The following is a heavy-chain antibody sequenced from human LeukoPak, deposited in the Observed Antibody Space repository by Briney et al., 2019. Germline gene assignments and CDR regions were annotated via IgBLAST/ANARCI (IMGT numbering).Heavy chain of an antibody. Sequence: KSSETLSLTCTVSGGSISSYYWSWIRQPPGKGLEWIGYIYYSGSTNYNPSLKSRVTISVDTSKNQFSLKLSSVTAADTAVYYCARHLFTHGDYEWFDPWGQGTLVTVSS. J-gene: IGHJ5*02. CDR3: ARHLFTHGDYEWFDP. CDR1: GGSISSYY. V-gene: IGHV4-59*08. D-gene: IGHD4-17*01. CDR2: IYYSGST.